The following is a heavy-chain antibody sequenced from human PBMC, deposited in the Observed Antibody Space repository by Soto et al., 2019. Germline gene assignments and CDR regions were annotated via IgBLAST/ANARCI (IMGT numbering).Heavy chain of an antibody. CDR3: VRAGSGDLPLDY. CDR2: IDSDGSRT. V-gene: IGHV3-74*01. CDR1: GFTFSHYW. Sequence: DVQLVESGGGLVQPGGSLRLSCAPSGFTFSHYWMHWVRQGPGKGLVWVSLIDSDGSRTSYADSVKGRFTISRDNAKNALYRQMNSPRAEDTAVYYGVRAGSGDLPLDYWGQGTLVTVSS. J-gene: IGHJ4*02. D-gene: IGHD3-10*01.